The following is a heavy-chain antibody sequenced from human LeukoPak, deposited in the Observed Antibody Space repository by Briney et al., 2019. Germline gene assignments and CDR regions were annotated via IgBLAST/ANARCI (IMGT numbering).Heavy chain of an antibody. Sequence: GGSLRLSCAGSGFTLNTSAMSWVRQAPGKGLEWVSAISGSGRNTYYTDSVRGRFTISRDNSKNTLYLQMNSLRAEDTAVYYCAKVGYYGSGSYYYYYYYMDVWGKGTTVTVSS. CDR2: ISGSGRNT. CDR3: AKVGYYGSGSYYYYYYYMDV. J-gene: IGHJ6*03. CDR1: GFTLNTSA. V-gene: IGHV3-23*01. D-gene: IGHD3-10*01.